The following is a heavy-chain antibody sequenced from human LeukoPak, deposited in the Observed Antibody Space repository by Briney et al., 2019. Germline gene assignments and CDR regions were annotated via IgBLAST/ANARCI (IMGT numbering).Heavy chain of an antibody. CDR1: GGTFSSYA. CDR2: IIPIFGTA. D-gene: IGHD5-18*01. J-gene: IGHJ3*02. Sequence: GSSVKVSCKASGGTFSSYAISWVRQAPGQGLEWMGGIIPIFGTAIYAQKFQGRVTITADESTSPAYMDLSSLRSEDTAVYYCARLGYSYGPHSFDIWGQGTMVTVSS. CDR3: ARLGYSYGPHSFDI. V-gene: IGHV1-69*01.